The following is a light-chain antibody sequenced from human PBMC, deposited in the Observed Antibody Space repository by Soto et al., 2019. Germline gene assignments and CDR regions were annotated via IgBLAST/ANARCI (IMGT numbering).Light chain of an antibody. Sequence: QSVLTQPPSASGSPGHSVAISCTGTSSDVGGNNYVSWYQQHPGKAPKLMVYEVTKRPSGVPDRFSGSKSGNTASLTVSGLQAEDEADYYCSSYAGSNNVIFGGGTQLTVL. CDR1: SSDVGGNNY. CDR3: SSYAGSNNVI. V-gene: IGLV2-8*01. J-gene: IGLJ2*01. CDR2: EVT.